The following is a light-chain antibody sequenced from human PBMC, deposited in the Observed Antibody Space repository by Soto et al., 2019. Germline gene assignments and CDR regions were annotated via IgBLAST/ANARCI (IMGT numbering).Light chain of an antibody. V-gene: IGLV1-47*02. CDR1: SSNVGGNY. CDR3: AAWDDSLSVL. Sequence: QSVLTQPPSASGTPGQRVTISCSGSSSNVGGNYVFWYQQLPGTAPKLLIYSDDRRPSGVPDRFSASKSGTSASLAISGLRSEDEADYYCAAWDDSLSVLFGGETKLTVL. CDR2: SDD. J-gene: IGLJ3*02.